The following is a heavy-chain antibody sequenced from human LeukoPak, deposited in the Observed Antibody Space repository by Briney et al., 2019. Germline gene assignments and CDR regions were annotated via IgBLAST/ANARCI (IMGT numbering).Heavy chain of an antibody. CDR2: IYKSGSS. J-gene: IGHJ4*02. CDR3: AKGSIYGDYGDFDH. V-gene: IGHV4-4*07. CDR1: GGSISTYY. D-gene: IGHD4-17*01. Sequence: SETLSLTCSVSGGSISTYYWSWIRQSAGKGLEWIGRIYKSGSSNYNPSLKSRVSMSVDSSKNHFSLNLTSVTAEDTAVYYCAKGSIYGDYGDFDHWGQGTLVTVSS.